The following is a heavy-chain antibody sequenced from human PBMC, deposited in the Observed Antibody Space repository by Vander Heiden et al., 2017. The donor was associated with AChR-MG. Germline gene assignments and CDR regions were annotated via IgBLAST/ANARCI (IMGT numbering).Heavy chain of an antibody. D-gene: IGHD3-22*01. CDR2: INHSGST. J-gene: IGHJ4*02. CDR3: ARAGHYDSSGYYYVV. CDR1: GGSFSGYY. Sequence: QVQLQQWGAGLLKPSATLSLTCAVHGGSFSGYYWSWIRQPPGKGLEWIGEINHSGSTNYNPSLKSRVTISVDTSKNQFSLKLSSVTAADTAVYYCARAGHYDSSGYYYVVWGQGTLVTVSS. V-gene: IGHV4-34*01.